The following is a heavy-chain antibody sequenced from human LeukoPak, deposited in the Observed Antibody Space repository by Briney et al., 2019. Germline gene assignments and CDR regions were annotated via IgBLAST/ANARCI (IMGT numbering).Heavy chain of an antibody. CDR3: ARDWAGYYDILTGYYPLDY. V-gene: IGHV1-18*01. Sequence: ASVKVSCKASGCTFTSYGISWVRQAPGQGLEWMGWISAYNGNTNYAQKLQGRVTMTTDTSTSTAYMELRSLRSDDTAVYYCARDWAGYYDILTGYYPLDYWGQGTLVTVSS. D-gene: IGHD3-9*01. CDR2: ISAYNGNT. CDR1: GCTFTSYG. J-gene: IGHJ4*02.